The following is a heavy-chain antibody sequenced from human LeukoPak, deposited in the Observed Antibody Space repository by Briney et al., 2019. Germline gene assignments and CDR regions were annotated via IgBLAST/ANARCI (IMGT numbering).Heavy chain of an antibody. CDR1: GGSFSGYY. D-gene: IGHD3-9*01. J-gene: IGHJ4*02. CDR3: ARVLSWGTSPDY. Sequence: PSKTLSLTCAVYGGSFSGYYWSWIRQPPGKGLEWIGEINHSGSTNYNPSLKSRVTISVDTSKNQFSLKLSSVTAADTALYYCARVLSWGTSPDYWGQGTLVTVSS. V-gene: IGHV4-34*01. CDR2: INHSGST.